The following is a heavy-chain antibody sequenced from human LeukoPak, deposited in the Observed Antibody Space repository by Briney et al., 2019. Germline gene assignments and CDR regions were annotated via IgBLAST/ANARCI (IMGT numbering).Heavy chain of an antibody. CDR3: ARYSAPVTSIDY. CDR1: GGSISSNY. CDR2: IYHSGST. Sequence: SQTLSLTCTVSGGSISSNYWSWIRQPPGKGLEWIGYIYHSGSTNYNPSLKSRVTISVDTSKNQFSLMLSSVTAADTAVYYCARYSAPVTSIDYWGQGTLVTVSS. V-gene: IGHV4-59*01. D-gene: IGHD2-21*02. J-gene: IGHJ4*02.